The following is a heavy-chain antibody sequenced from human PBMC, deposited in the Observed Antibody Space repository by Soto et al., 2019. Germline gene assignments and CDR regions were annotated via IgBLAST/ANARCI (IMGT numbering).Heavy chain of an antibody. CDR3: ARAKSSGRDDAFDI. CDR1: GFTFSDYY. V-gene: IGHV3-11*05. J-gene: IGHJ3*02. Sequence: QVQLVESGGGLVEPGGSLRLSCGASGFTFSDYYMTWIRQAPGKGLEWVSYIAGTSYYTNYADSVKGRFIISRDNAKNSLYLQMKSLRAEDTAVYYCARAKSSGRDDAFDIWGQGTVVTVSS. CDR2: IAGTSYYT. D-gene: IGHD1-26*01.